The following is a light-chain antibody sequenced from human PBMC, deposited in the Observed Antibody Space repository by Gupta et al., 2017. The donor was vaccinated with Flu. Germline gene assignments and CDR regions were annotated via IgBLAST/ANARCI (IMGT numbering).Light chain of an antibody. CDR1: GNGSGGYNC. Sequence: TTSSMGTGNGSGGYNCVSWYQQHPGKSPKLMIYEVNNRHSGVPDRFSGCKSGSTAPLTATGRQAEEGADYYCCEYSGSNNLGVFGGGTKLTVL. CDR3: CEYSGSNNLGV. V-gene: IGLV2-8*01. CDR2: EVN. J-gene: IGLJ3*02.